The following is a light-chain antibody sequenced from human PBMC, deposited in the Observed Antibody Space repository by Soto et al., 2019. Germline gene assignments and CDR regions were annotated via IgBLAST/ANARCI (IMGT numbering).Light chain of an antibody. CDR3: SSYAGINTLV. J-gene: IGLJ2*01. V-gene: IGLV2-8*01. CDR1: SSDVGGHNY. CDR2: EVT. Sequence: QSVLTQPPSASGSPGQSVTISCTGTSSDVGGHNYASWYQQRPGKAPKLIIYEVTQRPSGVSGRFSGSKSGNTATLTVSGLQAEDEADYPCSSYAGINTLVFGGGTKLTAL.